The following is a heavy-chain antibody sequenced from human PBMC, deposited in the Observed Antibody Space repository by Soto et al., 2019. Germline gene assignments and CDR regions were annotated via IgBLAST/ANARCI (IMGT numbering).Heavy chain of an antibody. Sequence: SETLSLTCTVSGGSISSYYWSWIRQPPGKGLEWIGYIYYSGSTNYNPSLKSRVTISVDTSKNQFSLKLSSVTAADTAVYYCGRLVGYYYYMDVWGKGTTVTVSS. CDR3: GRLVGYYYYMDV. CDR2: IYYSGST. V-gene: IGHV4-59*08. D-gene: IGHD1-26*01. CDR1: GGSISSYY. J-gene: IGHJ6*03.